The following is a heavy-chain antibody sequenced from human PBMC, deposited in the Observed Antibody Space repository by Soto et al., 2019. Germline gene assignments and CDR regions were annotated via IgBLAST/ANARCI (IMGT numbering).Heavy chain of an antibody. D-gene: IGHD2-2*01. V-gene: IGHV1-18*01. CDR2: ISAYNGNT. CDR1: GYTFTSYG. Sequence: ASVKVSCKASGYTFTSYGISWVRQAPGQGLEWMGWISAYNGNTNYAQKLQGRVTMTTDTSTSTAYMELRSLRSDDTAVYYCARDFRGVPAASGSLYWFDPWGQGTLVTVSS. CDR3: ARDFRGVPAASGSLYWFDP. J-gene: IGHJ5*02.